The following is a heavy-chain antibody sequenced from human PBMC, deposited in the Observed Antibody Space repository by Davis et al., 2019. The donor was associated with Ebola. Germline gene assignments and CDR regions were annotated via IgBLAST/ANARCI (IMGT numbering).Heavy chain of an antibody. CDR2: IWYDGRNQ. Sequence: PGGSLRLSCAASGFTLSSYGLPWVRQPPGKGLGWGAVIWYDGRNQYYADSVKGRFTISRDNSKNTLYLQMNSLRAEDTAVYYCARDTYYYYNTMDVWGKGTTVTVSS. CDR1: GFTLSSYG. CDR3: ARDTYYYYNTMDV. V-gene: IGHV3-33*01. J-gene: IGHJ6*04.